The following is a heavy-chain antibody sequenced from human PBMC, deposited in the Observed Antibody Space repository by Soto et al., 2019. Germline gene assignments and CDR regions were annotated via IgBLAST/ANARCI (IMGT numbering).Heavy chain of an antibody. CDR1: GYTFTSYD. D-gene: IGHD3-3*01. CDR2: MNPNSGNT. J-gene: IGHJ6*03. Sequence: ASVKVSCKASGYTFTSYDINWVRQATGQGLEWMGWMNPNSGNTGYAQKFQGRVTMTRNTSISTAYMELSSLRSEDTAVYYCARGVLRFLEWFPRDYYYYMDVWGKGTTVTVSS. CDR3: ARGVLRFLEWFPRDYYYYMDV. V-gene: IGHV1-8*01.